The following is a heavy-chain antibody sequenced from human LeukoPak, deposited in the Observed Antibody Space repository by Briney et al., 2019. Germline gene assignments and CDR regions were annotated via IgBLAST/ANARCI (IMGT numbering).Heavy chain of an antibody. CDR2: ISGGGGGT. D-gene: IGHD3-9*01. V-gene: IGHV3-23*01. CDR3: AKFYDILTGYFDH. CDR1: GXTFTTYA. Sequence: GGSLRLSCAASGXTFTTYAMGWVRQSPGKGLEWVSSISGGGGGTYYAEFVKGRFTISRDNSKNTLYLQMNSLRAEDTAVYYCAKFYDILTGYFDHWGQGTLVTVSS. J-gene: IGHJ4*02.